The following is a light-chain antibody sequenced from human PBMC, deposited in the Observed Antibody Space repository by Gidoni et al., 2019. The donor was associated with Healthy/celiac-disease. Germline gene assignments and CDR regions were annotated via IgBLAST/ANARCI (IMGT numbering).Light chain of an antibody. CDR3: QQSYSTPFT. CDR2: AAS. Sequence: DLQTNQSPSSLSASVGDRVPITCRASQSISSYFKWYQQKPGKAPKLLIYAASSLQSGVPSRFSGSGSGTDFTLTISSLQPEDFATYYCQQSYSTPFTFGQGTRLEIK. J-gene: IGKJ5*01. CDR1: QSISSY. V-gene: IGKV1-39*01.